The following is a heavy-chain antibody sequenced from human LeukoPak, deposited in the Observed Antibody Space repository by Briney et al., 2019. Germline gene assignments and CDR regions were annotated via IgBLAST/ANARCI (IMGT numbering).Heavy chain of an antibody. CDR2: IRYDGSNK. CDR3: AREAGYSYGLDY. CDR1: GFTFSSYG. V-gene: IGHV3-33*01. D-gene: IGHD5-18*01. Sequence: PGGSLRLSCAASGFTFSSYGMHWVRQAPGKGLEWVAVIRYDGSNKYYADSVKGRFTISRDNSKNTLYLQMNSLRAEDTAVYYCAREAGYSYGLDYWGQGTLVTVSS. J-gene: IGHJ4*02.